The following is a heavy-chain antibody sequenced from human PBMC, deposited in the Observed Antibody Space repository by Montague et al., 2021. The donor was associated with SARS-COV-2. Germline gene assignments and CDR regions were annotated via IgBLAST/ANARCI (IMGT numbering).Heavy chain of an antibody. J-gene: IGHJ2*01. CDR1: GGWNTDAD. Sequence: SETLSLTCSRLGGWNTDADWKSTRLNSSHGRDSFAEACHSGNTNYNPSLTSRLSLSVDASKNQFSLTLNSVTAADTAVYYCARLNGWGIVFWVAVPRKNCYFEFWGRGTLVTVSS. CDR2: ACHSGNT. V-gene: IGHV4-34*01. CDR3: ARLNGWGIVFWVAVPRKNCYFEF. D-gene: IGHD2-21*01.